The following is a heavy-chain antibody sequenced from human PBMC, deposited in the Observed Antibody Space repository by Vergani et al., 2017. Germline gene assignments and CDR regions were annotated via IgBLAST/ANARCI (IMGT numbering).Heavy chain of an antibody. Sequence: QVQLQQWGGGLLKPSETLSLTCVVNGVSFTSYHWTWIRQSPGEGLEWIGEINHSGSTTYNPSLKSRVTISVDTSKNQFSLKLSSVTAADTAVYYCAKGRYCSSTSCYRPGDYYYYYMDVWGKGTTVTVSS. CDR1: GVSFTSYH. J-gene: IGHJ6*03. V-gene: IGHV4-34*01. D-gene: IGHD2-2*02. CDR2: INHSGST. CDR3: AKGRYCSSTSCYRPGDYYYYYMDV.